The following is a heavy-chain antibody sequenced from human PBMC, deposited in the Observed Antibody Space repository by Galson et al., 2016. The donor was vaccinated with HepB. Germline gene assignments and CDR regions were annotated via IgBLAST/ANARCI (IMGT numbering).Heavy chain of an antibody. CDR1: GGSISSGGYS. Sequence: TLSLTCTVSGGSISSGGYSWSWIRQPPGKGLEWIGYIYDSGSTYYNPSLKSRLTISVDRSKNQFSLKLSSVTAADTAVYYCARGERDDAFDIWGQGTMATVSS. V-gene: IGHV4-30-2*01. CDR2: IYDSGST. CDR3: ARGERDDAFDI. J-gene: IGHJ3*02.